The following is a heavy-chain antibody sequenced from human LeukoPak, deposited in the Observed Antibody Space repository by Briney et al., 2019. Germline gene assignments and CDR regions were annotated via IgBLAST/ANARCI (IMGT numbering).Heavy chain of an antibody. CDR2: MNPNSGNT. Sequence: ASVKVSCKASGYTFTSHDINWVRQATGQGLEWMGWMNPNSGNTGYAQKFQDRVTMTRNTSISTAYMELSSLRSEDTAVYYCARDIVVVPAASGMDVWGQGTTVTVSS. V-gene: IGHV1-8*01. CDR3: ARDIVVVPAASGMDV. D-gene: IGHD2-2*01. CDR1: GYTFTSHD. J-gene: IGHJ6*02.